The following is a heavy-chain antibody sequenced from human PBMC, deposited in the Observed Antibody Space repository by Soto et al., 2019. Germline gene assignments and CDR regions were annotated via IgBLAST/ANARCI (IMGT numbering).Heavy chain of an antibody. V-gene: IGHV1-3*01. Sequence: GASVKVSCKASGYTFTSYAMHWVRQAPGQRLEWMGWTNAGNGNTKYSQKFQGRVTITRDTSASTAYMELSSLRSEDTAVYYCARDYDFWSGYYFRSFDPWGQGTLVTVSS. J-gene: IGHJ5*02. CDR3: ARDYDFWSGYYFRSFDP. CDR2: TNAGNGNT. CDR1: GYTFTSYA. D-gene: IGHD3-3*01.